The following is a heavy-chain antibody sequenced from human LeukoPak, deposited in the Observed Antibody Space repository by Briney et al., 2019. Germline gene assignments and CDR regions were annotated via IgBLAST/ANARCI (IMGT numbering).Heavy chain of an antibody. J-gene: IGHJ1*01. Sequence: GASVTVSCKASGYTFTSYYMHWVRQAPGQGLEWMGGIIPIFGTANYAQKFQGRVTITADESTSTAYMELSSLRSEDTAVYYCARAVHQLLYGVYFQHWGQGTLVTVSS. D-gene: IGHD2-2*02. CDR1: GYTFTSYY. V-gene: IGHV1-69*13. CDR2: IIPIFGTA. CDR3: ARAVHQLLYGVYFQH.